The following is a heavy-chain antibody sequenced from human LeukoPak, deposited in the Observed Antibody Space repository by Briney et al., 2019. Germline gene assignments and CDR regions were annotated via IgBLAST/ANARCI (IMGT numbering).Heavy chain of an antibody. D-gene: IGHD4-17*01. CDR3: ARDLLTVTTFDY. CDR2: ISSSSSYI. V-gene: IGHV3-21*01. CDR1: GFTFSSYS. Sequence: PGGSPRLSCAASGFTFSSYSMNWVRQAPGKGLEWVSSISSSSSYIYYADSVKGRFTISRDNAKNSLYLQMNSLRAEDTAVYYCARDLLTVTTFDYWGQGTLVTVSS. J-gene: IGHJ4*02.